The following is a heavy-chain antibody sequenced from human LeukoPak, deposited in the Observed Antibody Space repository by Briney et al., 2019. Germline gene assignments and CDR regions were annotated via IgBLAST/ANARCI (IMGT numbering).Heavy chain of an antibody. J-gene: IGHJ4*02. CDR2: ISSSGSTI. CDR1: GFTLRSYE. CDR3: ATDQRYAFDY. Sequence: SGGSLTLSCAASGFTLRSYEMNWVRQAPGKGLEWVSYISSSGSTIYYADSVKGRFTISRDNAKNSLYLQMNNLRDDDTAVYYCATDQRYAFDYWGQGTLVTVSS. D-gene: IGHD3-9*01. V-gene: IGHV3-48*03.